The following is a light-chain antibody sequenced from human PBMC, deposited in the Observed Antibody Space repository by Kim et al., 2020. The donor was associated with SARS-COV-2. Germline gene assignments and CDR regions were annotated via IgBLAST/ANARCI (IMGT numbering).Light chain of an antibody. J-gene: IGLJ3*02. CDR2: YDS. CDR1: NIGSKS. CDR3: QVWDSSSDHWV. Sequence: SYELTQPPSVSVAPGKTARITCGENNIGSKSVHWYQQKPGQAPVLVIYYDSDRPSGIPERFSGSNSGNTATLTISRVEAGDEADYYCQVWDSSSDHWVFGGGTQLTVL. V-gene: IGLV3-21*04.